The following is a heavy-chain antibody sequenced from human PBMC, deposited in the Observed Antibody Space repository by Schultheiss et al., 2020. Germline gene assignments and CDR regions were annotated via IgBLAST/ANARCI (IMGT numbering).Heavy chain of an antibody. CDR2: VDYSGGT. J-gene: IGHJ3*02. V-gene: IGHV4-31*03. CDR1: GGSISSGTHY. D-gene: IGHD3-10*01. CDR3: ARTLGFGELTYAFDI. Sequence: SETLSLTCTVSGGSISSGTHYWSWIRQHPGKGLEWIGYVDYSGGTYYNPSLKSRVAMSVDTSKNHFSLKLSSVTAADTAVYYCARTLGFGELTYAFDIWGQGAMVTVS.